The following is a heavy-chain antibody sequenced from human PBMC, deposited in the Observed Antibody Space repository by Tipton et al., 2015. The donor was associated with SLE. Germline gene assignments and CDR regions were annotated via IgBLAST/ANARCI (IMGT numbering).Heavy chain of an antibody. CDR2: IIPIFGTA. D-gene: IGHD2-15*01. J-gene: IGHJ4*02. Sequence: QVQLVQSGAEVKKPGSSVKVSCKASGGTFSSYAINWVRPAPGRGLEWMGGIIPIFGTANYAQKLQGRVTITTDESTSTAYMELSSLRFEDTAVYYCARGVHSDCSGGSCYLYYWGQGTLVTVSS. CDR3: ARGVHSDCSGGSCYLYY. V-gene: IGHV1-69*01. CDR1: GGTFSSYA.